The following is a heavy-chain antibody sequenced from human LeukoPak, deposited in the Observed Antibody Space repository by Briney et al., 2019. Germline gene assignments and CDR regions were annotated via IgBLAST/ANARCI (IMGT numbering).Heavy chain of an antibody. V-gene: IGHV1-24*01. CDR2: FDPEDGET. CDR3: ATVSRVFSPSWFDP. CDR1: GYTLTELS. Sequence: ASVKVSCKVSGYTLTELSMHWVRQAPGKGLEWMGGFDPEDGETIYAQKFQGRVTMTEDTSTDTAYMELSSLRSEDTAVYYCATVSRVFSPSWFDPWAREPWSPSPQ. J-gene: IGHJ5*02. D-gene: IGHD3-9*01.